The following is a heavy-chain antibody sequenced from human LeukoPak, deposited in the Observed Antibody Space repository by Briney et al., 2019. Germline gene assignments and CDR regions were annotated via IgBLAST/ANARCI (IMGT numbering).Heavy chain of an antibody. D-gene: IGHD2-15*01. CDR1: GFTFSSYA. CDR3: AREDCSGGSCYTSFDY. Sequence: GGSLRLSCAASGFTFSSYAMHWVRQAPGKGLEWVAVISYDGSNKYYADSVKARFTISRDNSKNTLYLQMNSLRAEDTAVYYCAREDCSGGSCYTSFDYWGQGTLVTVSS. V-gene: IGHV3-30*04. CDR2: ISYDGSNK. J-gene: IGHJ4*02.